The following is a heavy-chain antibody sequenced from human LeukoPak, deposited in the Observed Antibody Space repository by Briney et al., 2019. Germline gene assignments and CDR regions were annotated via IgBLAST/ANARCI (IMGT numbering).Heavy chain of an antibody. V-gene: IGHV4-34*01. CDR3: ARPSYRSGTGGFDY. CDR1: GGSFSDYF. Sequence: PSETLSLTCAVYGGSFSDYFWSWIRQPPGKGLEWIGEINHSGSTNYNPSLKSRFTMSVDTSKNQFSLKVSSVTAADTAVYYCARPSYRSGTGGFDYWGQGTLVTVSS. D-gene: IGHD3-3*01. CDR2: INHSGST. J-gene: IGHJ4*02.